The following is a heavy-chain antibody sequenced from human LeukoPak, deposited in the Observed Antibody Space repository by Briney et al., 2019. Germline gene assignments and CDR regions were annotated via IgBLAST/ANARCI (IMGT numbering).Heavy chain of an antibody. CDR1: GFTFGSYA. V-gene: IGHV3-23*01. J-gene: IGHJ5*02. Sequence: GGSLRLSCAASGFTFGSYAMSWVRQAPGKGLEWVSAISGSGGSTYYADSVKGRFTISRDNSKNTLYLQMNSLRAEDTAVYYCAKDYDYVWGSYRNNWFDPWGQGTLVTVSS. CDR3: AKDYDYVWGSYRNNWFDP. D-gene: IGHD3-16*02. CDR2: ISGSGGST.